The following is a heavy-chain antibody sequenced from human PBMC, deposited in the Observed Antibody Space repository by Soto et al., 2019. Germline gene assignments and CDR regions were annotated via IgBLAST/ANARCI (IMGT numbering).Heavy chain of an antibody. J-gene: IGHJ4*02. CDR1: GFTFSSYA. Sequence: GGSLRLSCAASGFTFSSYAMHWARQAPGKGLEWVAVISYDGSNKYYADSVKGRFTISRDNSKNTLYLQMNSLRAEDTAVYYCAREGPFKGDGYNFGFDYWGQGTLVTV. V-gene: IGHV3-30-3*01. CDR3: AREGPFKGDGYNFGFDY. CDR2: ISYDGSNK. D-gene: IGHD5-12*01.